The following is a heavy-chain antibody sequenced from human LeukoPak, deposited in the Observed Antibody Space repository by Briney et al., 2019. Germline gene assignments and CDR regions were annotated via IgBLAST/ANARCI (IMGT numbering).Heavy chain of an antibody. CDR3: ARDSIAAAVHARFLDY. J-gene: IGHJ4*02. D-gene: IGHD6-13*01. CDR1: GGTFSSYA. Sequence: SVKVSWKASGGTFSSYAISWVRQAPGQGLEWMGRIIPIFGTANYAQKFQGRVTITTDESTSTAYMELSSLRSEDTAVYYCARDSIAAAVHARFLDYWGQGTLVTVSS. CDR2: IIPIFGTA. V-gene: IGHV1-69*05.